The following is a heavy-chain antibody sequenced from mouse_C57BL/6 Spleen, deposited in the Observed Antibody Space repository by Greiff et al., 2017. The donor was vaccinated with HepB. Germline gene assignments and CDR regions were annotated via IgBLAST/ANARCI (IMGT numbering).Heavy chain of an antibody. Sequence: VKLMESGAELVRPGTSVKVSCKASGYAFTNYLIEWVKQRPGQGLEWIGVINPGSGGTNYNEKFKGKATLTADKSSSTAYMQLSSLTSEDSAVYFCARGGPVSYYFDYWGQGTTLTVSS. CDR3: ARGGPVSYYFDY. CDR1: GYAFTNYL. J-gene: IGHJ2*01. D-gene: IGHD6-2*01. V-gene: IGHV1-54*01. CDR2: INPGSGGT.